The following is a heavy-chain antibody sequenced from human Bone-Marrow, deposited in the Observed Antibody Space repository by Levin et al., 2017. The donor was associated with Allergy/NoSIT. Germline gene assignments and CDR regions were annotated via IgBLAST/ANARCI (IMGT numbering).Heavy chain of an antibody. CDR1: GFTFSSYA. CDR3: AKAVEYCSGGSCPLDY. V-gene: IGHV3-23*01. D-gene: IGHD2-15*01. J-gene: IGHJ4*02. Sequence: PGGSLRLSCAASGFTFSSYAMSWVRQAPGKGLEWVSAISGSGGSTYYADSVKGRFTISRDNSKNTLYLQMNSLRAEDTAVYYCAKAVEYCSGGSCPLDYWGQGTLVTVSS. CDR2: ISGSGGST.